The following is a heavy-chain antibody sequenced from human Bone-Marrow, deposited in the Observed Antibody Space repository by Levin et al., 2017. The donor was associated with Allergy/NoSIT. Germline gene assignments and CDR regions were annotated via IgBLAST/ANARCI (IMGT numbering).Heavy chain of an antibody. CDR3: ARGFGNNPVIDF. Sequence: GESLKISCKTSGYTFISQWIVWVRQVPGKGLEWMGNIYPSDSDIRYSPSFEGRVTIPADKSTATSSLQWISLKASDSAMYFCARGFGNNPVIDFWGQGTLITVSS. CDR2: IYPSDSDI. CDR1: GYTFISQW. J-gene: IGHJ4*02. D-gene: IGHD5-24*01. V-gene: IGHV5-51*01.